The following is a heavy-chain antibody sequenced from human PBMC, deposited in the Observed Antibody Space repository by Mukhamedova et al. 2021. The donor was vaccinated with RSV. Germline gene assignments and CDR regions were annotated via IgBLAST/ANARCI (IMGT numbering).Heavy chain of an antibody. D-gene: IGHD3-3*01. CDR3: ARGGTPSNFDFWSGYYSYFDY. V-gene: IGHV4-30-4*01. CDR2: IYYSGST. Sequence: GKGLEWIGYIYYSGSTYYNPSLKSRVTISVDTSKNQFSLKLSSVTAADTVVYYCARGGTPSNFDFWSGYYSYFDYWGQGTLVTVS. J-gene: IGHJ4*02.